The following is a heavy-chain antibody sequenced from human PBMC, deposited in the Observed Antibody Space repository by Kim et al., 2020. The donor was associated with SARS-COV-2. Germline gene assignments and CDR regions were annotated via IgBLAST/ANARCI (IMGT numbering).Heavy chain of an antibody. Sequence: ASVKVSCKASGYTFTSYAMNWVRQAPGQGLEWMGWINTNTGNPTYAQGFTGRFVFTLDTSVSTAYLQLSSLKAEDTVVYYCARSLVVIAKLWYFDLWGRGTLVTVSS. J-gene: IGHJ2*01. D-gene: IGHD3-22*01. V-gene: IGHV7-4-1*02. CDR1: GYTFTSYA. CDR2: INTNTGNP. CDR3: ARSLVVIAKLWYFDL.